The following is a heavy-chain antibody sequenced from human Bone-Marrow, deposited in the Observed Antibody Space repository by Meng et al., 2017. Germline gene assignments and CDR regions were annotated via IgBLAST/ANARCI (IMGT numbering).Heavy chain of an antibody. CDR2: ISSSCSTI. CDR1: GFTFSYYY. Sequence: GESPKISCAASGFTFSYYYMSWIRQAPGKGLEWVSYISSSCSTIYYADSVKGRFTISRDNAKNSLYRQMNSLRTEDTAVYYCARGSSSWYYYYYYYGMDVWGQGTTVT. D-gene: IGHD6-13*01. J-gene: IGHJ6*01. V-gene: IGHV3-11*04. CDR3: ARGSSSWYYYYYYYGMDV.